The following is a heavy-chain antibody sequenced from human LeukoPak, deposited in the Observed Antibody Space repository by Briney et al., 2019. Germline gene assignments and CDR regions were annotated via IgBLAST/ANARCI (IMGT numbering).Heavy chain of an antibody. D-gene: IGHD2-2*01. V-gene: IGHV3-33*01. CDR1: GFTFSNYF. CDR2: IWCDGSSQ. CDR3: ASGVPAAIY. Sequence: GGSLRLSCVASGFTFSNYFMHWVRQAPGRGLDWVARIWCDGSSQYYADSVKGRFTISRDNSKNTLYLQMNSLRAEDTAVYYCASGVPAAIYWGQGTLVTVSP. J-gene: IGHJ4*02.